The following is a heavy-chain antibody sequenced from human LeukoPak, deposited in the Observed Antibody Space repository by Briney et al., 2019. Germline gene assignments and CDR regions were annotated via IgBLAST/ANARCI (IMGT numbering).Heavy chain of an antibody. Sequence: PGGSLRLSCAASGFTFSDWYMNWVRQAPGKGLEWVSYISSSSSAIYYADSVKGRFTISRDNAKDSLYLQMNSLRAEDTAVYYCARAIRGKTPYFDYWGQGTLVTVSS. V-gene: IGHV3-11*04. CDR1: GFTFSDWY. CDR2: ISSSSSAI. D-gene: IGHD3-16*01. J-gene: IGHJ4*02. CDR3: ARAIRGKTPYFDY.